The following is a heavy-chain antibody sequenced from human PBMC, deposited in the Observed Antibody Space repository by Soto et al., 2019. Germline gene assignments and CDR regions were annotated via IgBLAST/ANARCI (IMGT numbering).Heavy chain of an antibody. CDR1: GFTFTSSA. D-gene: IGHD1-26*01. CDR3: ARRGSYWGRMSAFDI. Sequence: QMQLVQSGPEVKKPGTSVKVSCKASGFTFTSSAVQWVRQARGQRLEWIGWIVVGSGNTNYAQKFQERVTITRDMSTSTAYMELSSLRSEDTAVYYCARRGSYWGRMSAFDIWGQGTMVTVSS. V-gene: IGHV1-58*01. J-gene: IGHJ3*02. CDR2: IVVGSGNT.